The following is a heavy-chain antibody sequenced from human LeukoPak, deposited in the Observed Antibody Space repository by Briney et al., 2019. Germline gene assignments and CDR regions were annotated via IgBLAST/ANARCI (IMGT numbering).Heavy chain of an antibody. CDR1: GGTFSSYA. J-gene: IGHJ2*01. Sequence: GASVKVSCKASGGTFSSYAISWVRQAPGQGLEWMGRIIPIFGIANYAQKFQGRVTITADKSTSTAYMELSSLRSEDTAVYYCARLHGDYGWYFDLWGRSTLVTVSS. V-gene: IGHV1-69*04. CDR3: ARLHGDYGWYFDL. D-gene: IGHD4-17*01. CDR2: IIPIFGIA.